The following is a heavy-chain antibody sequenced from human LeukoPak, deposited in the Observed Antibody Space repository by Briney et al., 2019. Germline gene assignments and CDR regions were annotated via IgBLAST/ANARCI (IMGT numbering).Heavy chain of an antibody. CDR1: GGTFSSYA. CDR3: ARDGTSGSYYQWFDP. J-gene: IGHJ5*02. V-gene: IGHV1-69*05. CDR2: IIPIFGTA. Sequence: GASVKVSCKASGGTFSSYAISWVRQAPGQGLEWMGGIIPIFGTANYAQKFLGRVTIITDESTSTAYMELSSLRSEDTAVYYCARDGTSGSYYQWFDPWGQGTLVTVSS. D-gene: IGHD1-26*01.